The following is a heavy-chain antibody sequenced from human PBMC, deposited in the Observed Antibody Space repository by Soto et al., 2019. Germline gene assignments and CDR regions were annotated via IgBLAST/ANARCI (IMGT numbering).Heavy chain of an antibody. D-gene: IGHD3-10*01. CDR3: ARASGESYPGSRVFDS. J-gene: IGHJ4*02. CDR2: ITNTGGDT. CDR1: GFTFGSNA. Sequence: LRLSCAASGFTFGSNAMSWVRQAPGKRLEWVSVITNTGGDTVYADSVKGRFTMSRDNSKNILYLQMTNLRAEDTAIYYCARASGESYPGSRVFDSWGQGTRVTVSS. V-gene: IGHV3-23*01.